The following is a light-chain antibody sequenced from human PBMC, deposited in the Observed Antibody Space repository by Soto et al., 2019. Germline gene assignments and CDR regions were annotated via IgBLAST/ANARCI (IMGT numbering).Light chain of an antibody. CDR1: QSVSIL. CDR2: DAS. J-gene: IGKJ1*01. CDR3: HQCDSSPWT. Sequence: EIVMTQSPATLSVSPGERATLSCRASQSVSILLAWYQQKPGQAPRLLIYDASTRATGIPDRFSGSGSGTDFTLTISRLEPEDFAVFYCHQCDSSPWTFGQGTKVDIK. V-gene: IGKV3-15*01.